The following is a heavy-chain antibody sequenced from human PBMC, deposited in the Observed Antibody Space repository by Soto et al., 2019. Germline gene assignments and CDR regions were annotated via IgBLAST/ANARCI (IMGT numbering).Heavy chain of an antibody. CDR1: GGTFSSYA. CDR2: IIPIFGTA. CDR3: ARGAPYSSSSWFDP. D-gene: IGHD6-6*01. J-gene: IGHJ5*02. V-gene: IGHV1-69*01. Sequence: QVQLVQSGAEVKKPGSSVKVSCKASGGTFSSYAISWVRQAPGQGLEWMGGIIPIFGTANYAQKFQGRVTITADESTSTAYMELSSVTAADTAVYYCARGAPYSSSSWFDPWGQGTLVTVSS.